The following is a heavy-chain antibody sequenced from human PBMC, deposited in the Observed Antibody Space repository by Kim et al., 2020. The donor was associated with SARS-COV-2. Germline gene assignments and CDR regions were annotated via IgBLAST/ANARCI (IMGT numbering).Heavy chain of an antibody. CDR1: GLNFSSYG. CDR3: ATGDYWGDGGLGV. D-gene: IGHD7-27*01. J-gene: IGHJ6*02. V-gene: IGHV3-21*06. Sequence: GGSLRLSCAASGLNFSSYGMNWVRQAPGKGLEWVSSITSGGRYIHYADSVKGRFAISRDNAKNTLYLQVSSLRAEDTAVYYCATGDYWGDGGLGVWGQGTTATVS. CDR2: ITSGGRYI.